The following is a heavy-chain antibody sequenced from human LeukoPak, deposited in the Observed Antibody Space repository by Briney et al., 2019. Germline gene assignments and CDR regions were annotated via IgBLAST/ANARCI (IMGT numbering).Heavy chain of an antibody. CDR2: INPNSGGT. D-gene: IGHD6-19*01. J-gene: IGHJ4*02. CDR1: GYTFTGYY. CDR3: ARVTAVAGINLDY. V-gene: IGHV1-2*02. Sequence: ASVKVSCKASGYTFTGYYMHWVRQAPGQGLEWMGWINPNSGGTNYAQKFQGRVTMTGDTSISTAYMELSRLRSDDTAVYYCARVTAVAGINLDYWGQGTLVTVSS.